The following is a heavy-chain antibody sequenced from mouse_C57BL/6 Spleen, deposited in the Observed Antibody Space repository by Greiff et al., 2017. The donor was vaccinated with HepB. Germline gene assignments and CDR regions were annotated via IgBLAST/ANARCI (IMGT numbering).Heavy chain of an antibody. J-gene: IGHJ4*01. CDR2: IYPGDGDT. Sequence: VKLMESGPELVKPGASVKISCKASGYAFSSSWMNWVKQWPGKGLEWIGRIYPGDGDTNYNGKFKGKATLTADKSSSTAYMQLSSLTSEDSAVYFCAREVYYGYDEAMDYWGQGTSVTVSS. CDR1: GYAFSSSW. D-gene: IGHD2-2*01. V-gene: IGHV1-82*01. CDR3: AREVYYGYDEAMDY.